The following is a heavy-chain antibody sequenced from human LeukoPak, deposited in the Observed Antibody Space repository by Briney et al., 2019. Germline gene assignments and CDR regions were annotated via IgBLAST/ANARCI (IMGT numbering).Heavy chain of an antibody. Sequence: APVKVSCKASGYTFTSYDINWVRQATGQGLEWMGWMNPNSGNTGYAQKFQGRVTMTRNTSISTAYMELSSLRSEDTAVYYCARAGDPSYDSSGYYYRYYYYGMDVWGQGTTVTVS. CDR3: ARAGDPSYDSSGYYYRYYYYGMDV. CDR1: GYTFTSYD. D-gene: IGHD3-22*01. V-gene: IGHV1-8*01. J-gene: IGHJ6*02. CDR2: MNPNSGNT.